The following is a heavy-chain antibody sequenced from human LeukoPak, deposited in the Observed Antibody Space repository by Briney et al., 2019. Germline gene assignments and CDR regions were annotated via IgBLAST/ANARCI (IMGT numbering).Heavy chain of an antibody. Sequence: SETLSLTCTVSGGSISSYYWSWIRQTPGKGLEWIGDIYYSGSTDYNPSLKSRVTMSLDTSKNQFSLNLSSLTAADTAVYYCARAVITFGGAVAKGFDCWGQGTLVTVSS. D-gene: IGHD3-16*01. V-gene: IGHV4-59*01. CDR1: GGSISSYY. J-gene: IGHJ4*02. CDR2: IYYSGST. CDR3: ARAVITFGGAVAKGFDC.